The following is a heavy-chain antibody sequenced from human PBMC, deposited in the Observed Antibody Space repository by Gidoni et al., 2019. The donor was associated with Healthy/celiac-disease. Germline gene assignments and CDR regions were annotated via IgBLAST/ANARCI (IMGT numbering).Heavy chain of an antibody. CDR2: ISYDGSNK. J-gene: IGHJ4*02. Sequence: QVQLVESGGGVVQPGRSLRLSCAASGFTFSRYGMHWVRQAPGKGLEWVAVISYDGSNKYYADSVKGRFTISRDNSKNTLYLQMNSLRAEDTAVYYCAKDKENYYDSSGYTDYWGQGTLVTVSS. V-gene: IGHV3-30*18. CDR3: AKDKENYYDSSGYTDY. CDR1: GFTFSRYG. D-gene: IGHD3-22*01.